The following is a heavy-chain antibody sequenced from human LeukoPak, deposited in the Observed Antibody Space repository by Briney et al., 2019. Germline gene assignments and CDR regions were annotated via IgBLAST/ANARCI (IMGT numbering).Heavy chain of an antibody. Sequence: GGSLRLSCAASGFTFNNYWMTWFRQAPGKGLEWVANIKQDGTEIYYVDSVRGRFIISRDNAKNSLYLQMNSLRAEDTAVYYCARAGGSTVSHSDYWGQGTLVTVSS. CDR3: ARAGGSTVSHSDY. V-gene: IGHV3-7*01. CDR2: IKQDGTEI. J-gene: IGHJ4*02. CDR1: GFTFNNYW. D-gene: IGHD4-17*01.